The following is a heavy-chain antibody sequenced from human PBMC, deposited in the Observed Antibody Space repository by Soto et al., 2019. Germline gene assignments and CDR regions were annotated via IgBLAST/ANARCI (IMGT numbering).Heavy chain of an antibody. CDR1: GYTFTGYY. Sequence: ASVKVSCKASGYTFTGYYVHWLRQAPGQGLEWMGWIHPNSGGTSSAQKFRGRVTMTRDTSISTAYMELSSLRSDDTAVYYCARVVGHYYDSSGYSDYWGQGTLVTVSS. D-gene: IGHD3-22*01. CDR3: ARVVGHYYDSSGYSDY. CDR2: IHPNSGGT. J-gene: IGHJ4*02. V-gene: IGHV1-2*02.